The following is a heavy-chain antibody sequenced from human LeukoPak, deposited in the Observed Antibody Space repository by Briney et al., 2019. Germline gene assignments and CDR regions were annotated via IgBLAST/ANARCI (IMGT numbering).Heavy chain of an antibody. CDR1: GYTFTSYG. J-gene: IGHJ5*02. CDR3: ARDSGRRGIDIELMGKLNSKRLYNWFDP. D-gene: IGHD2-8*01. Sequence: ASVKVSCKASGYTFTSYGISWVRQAPGQGLKWMGWISAYNGNTNYAQKLQGRVTMTTDTSTSTAYMELRSLRSDDTAVYYCARDSGRRGIDIELMGKLNSKRLYNWFDPWGQGTLVTVSS. V-gene: IGHV1-18*01. CDR2: ISAYNGNT.